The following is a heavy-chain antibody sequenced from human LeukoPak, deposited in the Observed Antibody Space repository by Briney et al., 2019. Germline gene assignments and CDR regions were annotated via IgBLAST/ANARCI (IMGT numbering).Heavy chain of an antibody. D-gene: IGHD2-2*01. CDR2: INARGDT. CDR3: ARGQVPAARGYNWFDP. Sequence: SETLSLTCAVYGWSFNDHYWNWIRQPPGKGLEWIGEINARGDTNFNPSLKSRVSISVDTSKNQFSLTLRSTIAADTAVCYCARGQVPAARGYNWFDPWGQGTLVTVSS. CDR1: GWSFNDHY. J-gene: IGHJ5*02. V-gene: IGHV4-34*01.